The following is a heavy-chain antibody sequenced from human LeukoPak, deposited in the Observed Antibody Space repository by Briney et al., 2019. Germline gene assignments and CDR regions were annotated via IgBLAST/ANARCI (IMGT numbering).Heavy chain of an antibody. V-gene: IGHV3-23*01. Sequence: AGGSLRLSCAASGFTFSSYAKSWVRQAPGKGLEWVSAISGSGGSTYYADSVKGRFTISRDNSKNTLYLQMNSLRAEDTAVYYCAKLIAVGDYGYWGQGTLVTVSS. CDR2: ISGSGGST. J-gene: IGHJ4*02. CDR3: AKLIAVGDYGY. D-gene: IGHD3-10*01. CDR1: GFTFSSYA.